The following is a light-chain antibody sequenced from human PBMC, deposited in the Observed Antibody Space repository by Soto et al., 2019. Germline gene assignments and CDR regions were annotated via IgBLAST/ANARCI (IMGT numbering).Light chain of an antibody. J-gene: IGKJ1*01. CDR1: QSLSSN. CDR2: GAS. Sequence: EIAMTQSPATLSVTPGERATLSCRASQSLSSNLAWYQQKPGQAPRLLIYGASTRATGIPARFSGSGSETEFTLTISGLQSEDFAVYYCQQYNNWPLFGQGTKVEI. V-gene: IGKV3-15*01. CDR3: QQYNNWPL.